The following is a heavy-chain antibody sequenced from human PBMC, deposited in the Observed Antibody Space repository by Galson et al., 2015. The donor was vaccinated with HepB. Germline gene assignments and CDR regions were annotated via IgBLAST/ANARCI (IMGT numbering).Heavy chain of an antibody. D-gene: IGHD1-14*01. CDR1: GYTFTTFP. Sequence: SVKVSCKASGYTFTTFPMHWVRQAPGQSLEWMGYISAANGDTKYSQKFQDRVTITSDTCANTAFMELSNLTSEDTAVYYCARNASTGGFDFWGQGALVTVSS. J-gene: IGHJ4*02. CDR2: ISAANGDT. CDR3: ARNASTGGFDF. V-gene: IGHV1-3*01.